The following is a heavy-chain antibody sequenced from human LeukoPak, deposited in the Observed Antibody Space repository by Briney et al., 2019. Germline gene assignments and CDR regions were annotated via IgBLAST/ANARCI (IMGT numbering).Heavy chain of an antibody. CDR2: IYYSGST. D-gene: IGHD3-22*01. Sequence: NPSETLSLTCTVSGGSISSGGYYRSWIRQHPGKGLEWIGYIYYSGSTYYNPSLKSRVTISVDTSKNQFSLKLSSVTAADTAVYYCASSYYDSSGYSSRLDYFDYWGQGTLVTVSS. J-gene: IGHJ4*02. CDR3: ASSYYDSSGYSSRLDYFDY. CDR1: GGSISSGGYY. V-gene: IGHV4-31*03.